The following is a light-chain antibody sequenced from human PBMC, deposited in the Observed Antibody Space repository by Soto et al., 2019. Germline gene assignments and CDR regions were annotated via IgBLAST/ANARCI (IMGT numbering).Light chain of an antibody. CDR3: LQQNSYPLT. CDR2: VAS. CDR1: QGIRND. Sequence: DIQMTQSPSSLSASVGDRVTITCRASQGIRNDLAWYQEKPGKAPKRLIYVASRLQSGVPSRFSGSGCGTEFTLTISSLQPEDSANYHCLQQNSYPLTFSGGTKVEIK. V-gene: IGKV1-17*01. J-gene: IGKJ4*01.